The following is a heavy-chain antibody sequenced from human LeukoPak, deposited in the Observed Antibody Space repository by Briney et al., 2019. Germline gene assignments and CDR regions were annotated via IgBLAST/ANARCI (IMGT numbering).Heavy chain of an antibody. V-gene: IGHV1-69*05. CDR2: IIPIFGTA. Sequence: GASVKVSCKASGGTFSSYAISWVRQAPGQGLEWMGGIIPIFGTANYAQKFQGRVTITTDESTGTAYMELSSLRSEDTAVYYCAVNPGIAVAGDAFDIWGQGTMVTVSS. J-gene: IGHJ3*02. CDR1: GGTFSSYA. D-gene: IGHD6-19*01. CDR3: AVNPGIAVAGDAFDI.